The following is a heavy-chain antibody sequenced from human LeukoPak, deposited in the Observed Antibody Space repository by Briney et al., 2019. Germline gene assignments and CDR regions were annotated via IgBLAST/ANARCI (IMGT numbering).Heavy chain of an antibody. CDR1: GFIFSDYW. D-gene: IGHD1-26*01. CDR3: ARGVLTGSSSAFDL. V-gene: IGHV3-74*01. Sequence: PGGSLRLSCVASGFIFSDYWLHWVRQGPGKGLVWVSRINSDGRTTTHANSVMGRLTISRDNAKNTLSLEMNSLRAEDTAVYYCARGVLTGSSSAFDLWGQGTMVTVSS. CDR2: INSDGRTT. J-gene: IGHJ3*01.